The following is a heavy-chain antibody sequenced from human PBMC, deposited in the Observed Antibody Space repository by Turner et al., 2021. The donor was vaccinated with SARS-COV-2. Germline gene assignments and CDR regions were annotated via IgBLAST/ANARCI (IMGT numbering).Heavy chain of an antibody. D-gene: IGHD5-12*01. CDR1: GGSFNDYY. V-gene: IGHV4-34*01. Sequence: QVQLQQWGAGLLKPSETLSLTCAVYGGSFNDYYGSWIRQPPGKGLEWIGEINHMGSTNYNPSLKSRVTISVDTSKNQFSLKLRSVTAADTAVYYCATWLATSNRNYWGQGTLVTVSS. CDR3: ATWLATSNRNY. J-gene: IGHJ4*02. CDR2: INHMGST.